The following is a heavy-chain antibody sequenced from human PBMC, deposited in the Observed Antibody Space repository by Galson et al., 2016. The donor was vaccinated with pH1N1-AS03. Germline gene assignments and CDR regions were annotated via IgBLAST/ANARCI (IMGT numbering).Heavy chain of an antibody. J-gene: IGHJ4*02. CDR2: VYSTGRS. D-gene: IGHD5-12*01. CDR1: GDSISGGSYF. Sequence: TLSLTCTVSGDSISGGSYFWSWIRRPAGRGLEWIGRVYSTGRSNYNPSLSSRVTISLDTSKNQFSLKLTSVTAADTAVDFCARDRGDLDYWGQGALVTVSS. V-gene: IGHV4-61*02. CDR3: ARDRGDLDY.